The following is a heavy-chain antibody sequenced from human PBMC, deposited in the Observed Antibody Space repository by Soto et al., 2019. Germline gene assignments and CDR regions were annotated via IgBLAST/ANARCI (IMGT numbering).Heavy chain of an antibody. J-gene: IGHJ4*02. CDR3: ARGEAYSNDPAH. Sequence: SEPLSLTCTFSCGSFSGYCWTWIRQSPGKGVEWVGKTHHSGSTNYNPSLKGRATISLDMSKNQFSLKLSSVTAADTAIYYCARGEAYSNDPAHWGQGTLVTVSS. D-gene: IGHD4-4*01. CDR1: CGSFSGYC. V-gene: IGHV4-34*01. CDR2: THHSGST.